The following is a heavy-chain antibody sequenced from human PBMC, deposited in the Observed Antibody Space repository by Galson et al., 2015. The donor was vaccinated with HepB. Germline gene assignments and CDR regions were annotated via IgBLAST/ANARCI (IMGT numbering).Heavy chain of an antibody. D-gene: IGHD1-26*01. CDR1: GYTFTNYG. J-gene: IGHJ4*02. CDR3: ARWAYSGRYKEDY. Sequence: SVKVSCKASGYTFTNYGISWVRQAPGQGLEWMAWISLSSGNTNYAQEFQGRVTMTTDTSTSTAYMELRGLRSGDTAVYYCARWAYSGRYKEDYWGQGTLVTVSS. V-gene: IGHV1-18*04. CDR2: ISLSSGNT.